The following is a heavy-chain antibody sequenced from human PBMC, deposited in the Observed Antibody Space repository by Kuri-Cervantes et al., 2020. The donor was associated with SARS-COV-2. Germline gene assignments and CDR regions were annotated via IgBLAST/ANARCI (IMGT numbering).Heavy chain of an antibody. J-gene: IGHJ3*02. Sequence: SVKVSCKASGGTFSSYAISWVRQAPGQGLEWMGGIIPIFGTANYAQKFQGRVTITTDESTSTAYMELSSLRSEDTAVYYCASFYGGNSGDAFDIWGQGTMVTVS. CDR1: GGTFSSYA. D-gene: IGHD4-23*01. CDR3: ASFYGGNSGDAFDI. CDR2: IIPIFGTA. V-gene: IGHV1-69*05.